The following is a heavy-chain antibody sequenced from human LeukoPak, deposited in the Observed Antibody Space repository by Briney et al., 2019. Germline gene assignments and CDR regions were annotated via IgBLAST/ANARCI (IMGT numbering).Heavy chain of an antibody. Sequence: SVKVSCKASGGTFSSYAISWVRQAPGQGLEWMGGIIPIFGTANYAQKFQGRVTITTDESTSTAYMELSSLRPEDTAVYYCARGTYYYDSSGLRWFDPWGQGTLVTVSS. V-gene: IGHV1-69*05. CDR1: GGTFSSYA. D-gene: IGHD3-22*01. CDR2: IIPIFGTA. J-gene: IGHJ5*02. CDR3: ARGTYYYDSSGLRWFDP.